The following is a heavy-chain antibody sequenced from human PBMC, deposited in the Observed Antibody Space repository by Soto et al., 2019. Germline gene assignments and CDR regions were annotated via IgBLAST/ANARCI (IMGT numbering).Heavy chain of an antibody. CDR1: GFTFSDYY. J-gene: IGHJ3*02. Sequence: QVPLVESGGGLVKPGGSLRLSCAASGFTFSDYYMSWIRQAPGKGLEWVSYISRSCSTIYYADSVKGRFTISRDNDKNSLYLQMNSLRAEDTAVYYCARVVVPGYSDAFDIWGQGTMVNVSS. V-gene: IGHV3-11*01. CDR3: ARVVVPGYSDAFDI. D-gene: IGHD2-2*01. CDR2: ISRSCSTI.